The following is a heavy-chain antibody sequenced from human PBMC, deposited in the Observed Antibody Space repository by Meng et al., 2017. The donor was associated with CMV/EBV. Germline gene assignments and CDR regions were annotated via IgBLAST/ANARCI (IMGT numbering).Heavy chain of an antibody. CDR2: IYYSGST. Sequence: GSLRLSCTVSGGSISSYYWSWIRQPPGKGLEWIGYIYYSGSTNYNPSLKSRVTISVDTSKNQFSLKLSYVTAADTAVYYCARANEHYDFWSGYYRAFDIWGQGTMVTVSS. V-gene: IGHV4-59*01. D-gene: IGHD3-3*01. CDR3: ARANEHYDFWSGYYRAFDI. CDR1: GGSISSYY. J-gene: IGHJ3*02.